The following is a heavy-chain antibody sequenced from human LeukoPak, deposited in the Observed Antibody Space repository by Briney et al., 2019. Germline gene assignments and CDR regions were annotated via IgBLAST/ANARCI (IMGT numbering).Heavy chain of an antibody. J-gene: IGHJ6*03. CDR3: AREGPAASTAFYYFMDV. CDR1: GDSISNYY. D-gene: IGHD2-2*01. CDR2: MYTSGAT. V-gene: IGHV4-4*07. Sequence: SETLSLTCTVSGDSISNYYWSWIRQPAGKGLEWIGRMYTSGATNYNPSLKSRTTMSVDTSKNQLSLRLSSVTAADRAVYYCAREGPAASTAFYYFMDVWGKGTTVTVSS.